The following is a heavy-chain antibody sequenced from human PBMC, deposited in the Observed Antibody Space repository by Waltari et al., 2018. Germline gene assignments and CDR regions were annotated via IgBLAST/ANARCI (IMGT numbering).Heavy chain of an antibody. CDR2: RKEGGSEK. D-gene: IGHD1-1*01. V-gene: IGHV3-7*01. Sequence: EVQLVESGGGLVQPGGSLRLSCAASGFTFSRFWMSWVRQAPGKGLEWGAKRKEGGSEKHYVDSGKGRFTISRDNAKNSLYLQMNILEAEDTAVYYCARDENWNYYYMDVWGKGTAVTVSS. J-gene: IGHJ6*03. CDR1: GFTFSRFW. CDR3: ARDENWNYYYMDV.